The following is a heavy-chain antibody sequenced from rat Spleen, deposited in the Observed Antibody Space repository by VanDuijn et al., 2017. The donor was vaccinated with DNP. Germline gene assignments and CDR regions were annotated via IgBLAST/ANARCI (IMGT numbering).Heavy chain of an antibody. V-gene: IGHV5-25*01. CDR1: GFTFSDYY. CDR3: ARLPGYNAMDA. D-gene: IGHD1-4*01. Sequence: EVQLVESGGGLVQPGRSLKLSCAASGFTFSDYYMAWVRQAPTQGLEWLTSISSDGGTTFYRNSVRGRFTISRDNAKSILYLQMDSLRSEDTATYYCARLPGYNAMDAWGQGTSVTVSS. J-gene: IGHJ4*01. CDR2: ISSDGGTT.